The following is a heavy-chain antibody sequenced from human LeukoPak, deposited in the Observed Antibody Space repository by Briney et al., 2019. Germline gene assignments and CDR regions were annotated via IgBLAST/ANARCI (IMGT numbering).Heavy chain of an antibody. D-gene: IGHD6-6*01. CDR2: IYPPDSDT. Sequence: GESLKISCQTSGYNFARHWIGWVRQMPGKGLEYMGLIYPPDSDTRYSPSFQGHVSISVDNSISTAYLQWSSLKASDTAMYYCARHTAARPYYYYYYMDVWGKGTTVTVSS. V-gene: IGHV5-51*01. J-gene: IGHJ6*03. CDR1: GYNFARHW. CDR3: ARHTAARPYYYYYYMDV.